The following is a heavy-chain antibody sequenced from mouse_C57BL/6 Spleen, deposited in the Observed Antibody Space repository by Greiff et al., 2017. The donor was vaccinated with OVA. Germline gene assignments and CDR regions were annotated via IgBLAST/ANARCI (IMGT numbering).Heavy chain of an antibody. D-gene: IGHD1-1*01. Sequence: DVMLVESGEGLVKPGGSLKLSCAASGFTFSSYAMSWVRQTPEKRLEWVAYISSGGDYIYYADTVKGRFTISRDNARNTLYLQMSSLKSEDTAMYYCTREFITTVVDAMDYWGQGTSVTVSS. CDR1: GFTFSSYA. CDR2: ISSGGDYI. J-gene: IGHJ4*01. V-gene: IGHV5-9-1*02. CDR3: TREFITTVVDAMDY.